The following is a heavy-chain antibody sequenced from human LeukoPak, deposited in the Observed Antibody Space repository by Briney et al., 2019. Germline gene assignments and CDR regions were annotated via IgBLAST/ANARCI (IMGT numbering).Heavy chain of an antibody. D-gene: IGHD3-22*01. Sequence: ASVKVSCKVSGYTLTELSMHWVRQAPGKGLGWMGGFDPEDGETIYAQKFQGRVTMTEDTSTDTAYMELSSLRSEDTAVYYCARQNYYDSSGYSYYFDYWGQGTLVTVSS. V-gene: IGHV1-24*01. CDR2: FDPEDGET. CDR3: ARQNYYDSSGYSYYFDY. J-gene: IGHJ4*02. CDR1: GYTLTELS.